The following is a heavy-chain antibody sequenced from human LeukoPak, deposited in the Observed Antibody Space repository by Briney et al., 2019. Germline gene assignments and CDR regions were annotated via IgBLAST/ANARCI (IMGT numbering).Heavy chain of an antibody. CDR3: ARFVGACSGGSCYSDY. CDR2: IYPGDSDT. V-gene: IGHV5-51*01. J-gene: IGHJ4*02. CDR1: RYSFTSYW. Sequence: GESLKISCKGSRYSFTSYWIGWVRQMPGKGLEWMGIIYPGDSDTRCSPSFQGQVTTSADKSISTAYLQWNSLKASDTAMYYCARFVGACSGGSCYSDYWGQGTLVTVSS. D-gene: IGHD2-15*01.